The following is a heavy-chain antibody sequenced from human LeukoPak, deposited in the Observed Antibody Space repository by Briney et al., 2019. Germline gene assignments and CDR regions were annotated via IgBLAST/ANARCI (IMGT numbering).Heavy chain of an antibody. V-gene: IGHV5-51*01. J-gene: IGHJ4*02. CDR3: ARHSAQRAWNDGSDY. D-gene: IGHD1-1*01. Sequence: WMGIIYPGDSNTRYSPSFQGQVTISADKSISTAYLQWSSLKASDTAMYYCARHSAQRAWNDGSDYWGQGTLVTVSS. CDR2: IYPGDSNT.